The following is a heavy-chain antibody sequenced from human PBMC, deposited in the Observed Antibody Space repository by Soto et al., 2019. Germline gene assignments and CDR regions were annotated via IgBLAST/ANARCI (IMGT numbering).Heavy chain of an antibody. CDR2: IFHSGIT. D-gene: IGHD6-19*01. V-gene: IGHV4-59*07. J-gene: IGHJ5*02. Sequence: PSDTLSLTCTVSGGAMSRDFWSWIRQPPGKGLEWIGDIFHSGITNYNPSLKRRVTISIDKSKNQFSLKVTSVTAADTDVYYCARTRSSGQYAWAERWDGWSDPCGQVTLV. CDR3: ARTRSSGQYAWAERWDGWSDP. CDR1: GGAMSRDF.